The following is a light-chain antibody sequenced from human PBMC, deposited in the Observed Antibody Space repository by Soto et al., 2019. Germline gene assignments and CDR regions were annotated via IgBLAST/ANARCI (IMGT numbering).Light chain of an antibody. J-gene: IGKJ1*01. Sequence: DIHMTQSPSSLSACVGDRVTITCRASQYISDYLNWYQQKPGKAPNLLIFAASNLQSGVPSRFSGSGSGTQFTLTINNLQPEDFATYFCQQGHSTPLTFGQGTKVDIK. CDR2: AAS. V-gene: IGKV1-39*01. CDR1: QYISDY. CDR3: QQGHSTPLT.